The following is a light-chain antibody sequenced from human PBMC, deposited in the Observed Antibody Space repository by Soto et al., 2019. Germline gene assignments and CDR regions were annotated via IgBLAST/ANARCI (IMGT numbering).Light chain of an antibody. V-gene: IGLV2-14*01. CDR3: SSYTSSSTLRV. CDR2: YVS. J-gene: IGLJ1*01. CDR1: SSDVGGYNY. Sequence: QSVLTQPASVSGSPGQSITISCTGTSSDVGGYNYVSWYQQHPGKAPKLMIYYVSNRPSGVSNPFSGSKSGNTASLTISGLQAEDEADYYCSSYTSSSTLRVFGSGTKVTDL.